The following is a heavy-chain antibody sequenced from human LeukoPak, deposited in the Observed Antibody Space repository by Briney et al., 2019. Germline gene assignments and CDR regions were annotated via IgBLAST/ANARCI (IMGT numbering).Heavy chain of an antibody. V-gene: IGHV4-61*03. CDR2: IYYTGKT. CDR1: GDSVSNGNYY. D-gene: IGHD3-10*01. Sequence: SETLSLTCTVSGDSVSNGNYYWSWLRQPPGKALEWIGYIYYTGKTYYNPSLEGRVTILVVTSRNHFSVKLSSVTAADTAVYYCARSQNYYGSGDYWSQGTLVTVSP. J-gene: IGHJ4*02. CDR3: ARSQNYYGSGDY.